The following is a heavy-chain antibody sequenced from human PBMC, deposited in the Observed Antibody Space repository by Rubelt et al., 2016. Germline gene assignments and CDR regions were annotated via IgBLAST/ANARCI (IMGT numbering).Heavy chain of an antibody. V-gene: IGHV3-7*03. Sequence: GGSLRLSCAASGFTFSDHCMSWVRQAPGKGLEWVANINQDGSEIKYVDSVKGGFTISRDNAKNSLFLQMSSLRAEDTAVYYCARAPQVYCSDGLEVWGQGTTVTVSS. J-gene: IGHJ6*02. CDR2: INQDGSEI. CDR1: GFTFSDHC. CDR3: ARAPQVYCSDGLEV. D-gene: IGHD5/OR15-5a*01.